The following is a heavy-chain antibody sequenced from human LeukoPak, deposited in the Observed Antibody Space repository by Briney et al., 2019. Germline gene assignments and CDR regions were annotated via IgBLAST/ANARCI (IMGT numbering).Heavy chain of an antibody. V-gene: IGHV4-39*01. D-gene: IGHD3-22*01. CDR3: ARHNIFYDSSGYQNWFDP. CDR1: SGSTSSSNYY. Sequence: SETVSLTCSVSSGSTSSSNYYWGWIRQPPGKGLEWIASIYSSGSTYYNPSLKSRVTISVDTSKNQFSLKLSSVTAADTAVYYCARHNIFYDSSGYQNWFDPWGQGTQVTVSS. CDR2: IYSSGST. J-gene: IGHJ5*02.